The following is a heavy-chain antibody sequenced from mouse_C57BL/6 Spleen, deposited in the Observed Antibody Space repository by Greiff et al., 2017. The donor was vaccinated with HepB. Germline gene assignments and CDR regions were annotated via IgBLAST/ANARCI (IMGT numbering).Heavy chain of an antibody. CDR3: ARGIPGRSGNYAMDY. Sequence: VQLQQSGAELVKPGASVKISCKASGYAFSSYWMNWVKQRPGKGLEWIGQIYPGDGDTNYNGKFKGKATLTADKSSSTAYMQLSSLTSEDSAVYCCARGIPGRSGNYAMDYWGQGTSVTVSS. V-gene: IGHV1-80*01. CDR2: IYPGDGDT. CDR1: GYAFSSYW. J-gene: IGHJ4*01. D-gene: IGHD1-1*01.